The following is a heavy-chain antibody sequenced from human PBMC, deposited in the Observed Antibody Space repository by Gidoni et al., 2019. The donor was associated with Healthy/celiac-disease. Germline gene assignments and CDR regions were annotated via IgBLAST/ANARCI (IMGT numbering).Heavy chain of an antibody. D-gene: IGHD7-27*01. CDR1: GYTLTDLS. CDR3: ATDYLPGSYHRSLWGINRFDP. J-gene: IGHJ5*02. Sequence: QVQLVQSGAEVKKPGASVKVPCRVSGYTLTDLSMHCVRQAPGKGLEWMGVFDTVDDETSYEQKFQGRVTMTEETSTDTAYMELSSLRSEDTAVYYCATDYLPGSYHRSLWGINRFDPWGQGTLVTVSS. V-gene: IGHV1-24*01. CDR2: FDTVDDET.